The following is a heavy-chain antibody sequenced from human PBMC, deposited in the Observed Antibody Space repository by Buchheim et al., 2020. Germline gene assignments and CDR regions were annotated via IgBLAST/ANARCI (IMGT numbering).Heavy chain of an antibody. CDR1: GGSISSYY. CDR3: ARDLDDYDILTGYYYYGMDV. J-gene: IGHJ6*02. CDR2: IYYSGST. V-gene: IGHV4-59*01. Sequence: QVQLQESGPGLVKPSETLSLTCTVSGGSISSYYWSWIRQPPGKGLEWIGYIYYSGSTNYNPSLKSRVTISVDTSKNQFSLKLSSVTAADTAVYYCARDLDDYDILTGYYYYGMDVWGQGTT. D-gene: IGHD3-9*01.